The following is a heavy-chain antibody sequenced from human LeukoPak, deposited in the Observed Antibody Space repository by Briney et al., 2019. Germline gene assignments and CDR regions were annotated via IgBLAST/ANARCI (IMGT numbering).Heavy chain of an antibody. Sequence: PSETLSLTCTVSGGSISNNNYYWAWTRQPPGEGLECIGSIYYSGSPSYNPSLKSRVTISVDTSKNQFSLRLSTVTAADTAVYYCATWRTAKTGFDYWGQGTLVTVSS. CDR1: GGSISNNNYY. J-gene: IGHJ4*02. CDR2: IYYSGSP. V-gene: IGHV4-39*01. D-gene: IGHD1-1*01. CDR3: ATWRTAKTGFDY.